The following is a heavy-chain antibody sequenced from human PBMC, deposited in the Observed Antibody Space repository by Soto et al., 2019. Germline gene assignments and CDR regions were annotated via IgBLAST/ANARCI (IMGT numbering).Heavy chain of an antibody. CDR1: DGSNSGGSRY. V-gene: IGHV4-61*01. CDR3: ASRIVVVPAAISGAAFDI. J-gene: IGHJ3*02. Sequence: PSETLRHTCTVSDGSNSGGSRYWSRIRQPPGKGLEWIGDIYHSGSTNYNPSLKSRVTISVDTSKNQFSLKLSSVTAADTAVYYCASRIVVVPAAISGAAFDIWGQGTMVTVSS. D-gene: IGHD2-2*01. CDR2: IYHSGST.